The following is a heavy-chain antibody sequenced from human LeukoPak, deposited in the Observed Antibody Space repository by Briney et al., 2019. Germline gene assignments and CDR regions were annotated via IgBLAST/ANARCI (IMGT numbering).Heavy chain of an antibody. D-gene: IGHD6-13*01. J-gene: IGHJ4*02. CDR3: AKPPPDSSSWLFDY. Sequence: PGGSLRLSCAASGFTFSTHAMSWVRQAPGKGLEWVSTISGNGGTTYYADSVKGRFTISRDNSQNTLYLQMNCLRCEAKAVYYCAKPPPDSSSWLFDYWGQGTLVTVSS. CDR2: ISGNGGTT. V-gene: IGHV3-23*01. CDR1: GFTFSTHA.